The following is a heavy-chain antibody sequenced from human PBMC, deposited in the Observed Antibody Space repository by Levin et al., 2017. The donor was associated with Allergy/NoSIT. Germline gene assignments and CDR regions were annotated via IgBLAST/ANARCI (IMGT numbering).Heavy chain of an antibody. Sequence: SETLSLTCTVSGGSVRSDNYYWGWVRQPPGKGLEWIASIYYRGSTYYNPSLASRVTISVDTSRNHFSLRLRSVTAADTAVYFCARWGPHCSTSSCLSLDNWFDPWGQGTLVTVSS. CDR2: IYYRGST. J-gene: IGHJ5*02. V-gene: IGHV4-39*02. D-gene: IGHD2-2*01. CDR3: ARWGPHCSTSSCLSLDNWFDP. CDR1: GGSVRSDNYY.